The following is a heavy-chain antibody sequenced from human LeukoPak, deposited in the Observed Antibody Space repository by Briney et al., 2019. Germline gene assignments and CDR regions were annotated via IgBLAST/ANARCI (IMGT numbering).Heavy chain of an antibody. CDR3: ARGTLEFGELEVGYFDY. Sequence: SETLSLTCTVSVGSISSYYWSWIRQPPGKGLEWRGDIYYSGSTNYNPSLKSRVPISVDTSKNQFSLKLSSVTAADTAVYYCARGTLEFGELEVGYFDYWGQGTLVTVSS. J-gene: IGHJ4*02. CDR1: VGSISSYY. V-gene: IGHV4-59*01. D-gene: IGHD3-10*01. CDR2: IYYSGST.